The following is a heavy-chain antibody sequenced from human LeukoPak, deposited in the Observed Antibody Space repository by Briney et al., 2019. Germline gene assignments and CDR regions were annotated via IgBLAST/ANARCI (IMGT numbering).Heavy chain of an antibody. J-gene: IGHJ4*02. Sequence: SETLSPTCTVSGGSIIGQYWSWVRQVPGKALEWIGYMYYSGRSNFNPSLKSRVSISLDTSKNKFSLELSSLTVADTAVYYCAGGYNLYYFDYWGQGTLVTVSS. CDR3: AGGYNLYYFDY. CDR1: GGSIIGQY. D-gene: IGHD5-24*01. CDR2: MYYSGRS. V-gene: IGHV4-59*11.